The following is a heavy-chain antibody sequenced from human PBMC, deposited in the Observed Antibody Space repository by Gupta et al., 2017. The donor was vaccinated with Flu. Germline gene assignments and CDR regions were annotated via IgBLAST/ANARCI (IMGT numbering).Heavy chain of an antibody. V-gene: IGHV3-33*01. J-gene: IGHJ4*02. CDR2: IWYDGSKK. Sequence: VRQAPGKGLEWVTVIWYDGSKKYYADSVKGRFTISRDSSKTTLYLQMDSLRAEDTAVYYCARSHFSSGYNLEYWGQGTLVTVSS. D-gene: IGHD3-3*02. CDR3: ARSHFSSGYNLEY.